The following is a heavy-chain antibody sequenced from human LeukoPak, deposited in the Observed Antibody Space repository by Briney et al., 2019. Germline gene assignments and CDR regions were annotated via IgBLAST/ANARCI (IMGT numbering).Heavy chain of an antibody. D-gene: IGHD6-19*01. Sequence: GGSLRLSCAASGFTVSSNYMSWVRQAPGKGLEWVSVIYSGGSTYYADSVKGRFTISRDNSKNTLYLQMNSLRAEDTAVYYCAGEGPGYSSGWVTYWGQGTLVTVSS. V-gene: IGHV3-53*01. CDR2: IYSGGST. CDR3: AGEGPGYSSGWVTY. CDR1: GFTVSSNY. J-gene: IGHJ4*02.